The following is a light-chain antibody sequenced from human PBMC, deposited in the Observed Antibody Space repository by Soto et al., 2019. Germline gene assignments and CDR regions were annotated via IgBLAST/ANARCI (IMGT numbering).Light chain of an antibody. J-gene: IGKJ1*01. CDR1: QSVSSNY. CDR3: QKYANSPRT. Sequence: EIVLTQSPGTLSLSPGERATLSCRASQSVSSNYLAWYQQKPGQAPRLLISDASRRATGIPDRFSGSGSAKDFTPTTSRLEPEDFAVYYCQKYANSPRTFGQGTKVKIK. CDR2: DAS. V-gene: IGKV3-20*01.